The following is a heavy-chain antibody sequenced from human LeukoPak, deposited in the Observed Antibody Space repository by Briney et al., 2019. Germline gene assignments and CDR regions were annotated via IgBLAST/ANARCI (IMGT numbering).Heavy chain of an antibody. D-gene: IGHD2-2*01. CDR3: AGYASSSRRDAFDI. CDR1: GFTFSRYS. CDR2: ISYDGNTK. J-gene: IGHJ3*02. Sequence: GGSLRLSCAASGFTFSRYSMNWVRQAPGKGLEWMAVISYDGNTKYYADSVKGRFTISRDNARNSLWLQMNSLRAEDTAVYYCAGYASSSRRDAFDIWGQGTMVTVSS. V-gene: IGHV3-30*03.